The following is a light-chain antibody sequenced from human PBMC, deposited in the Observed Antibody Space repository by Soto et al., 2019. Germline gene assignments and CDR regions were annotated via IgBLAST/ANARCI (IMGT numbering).Light chain of an antibody. Sequence: QSVLTQPRSVSGSPGQSVTISCTGTSSAVGGSNYVSWYQQHPGKAPKLIIYDVNRRPSGVPDRFSGAKSGTTASLTISGFRTEDEADYYFCPYAGHFTWVSGGGTKVTX. CDR3: CPYAGHFTWV. CDR1: SSAVGGSNY. J-gene: IGLJ3*02. CDR2: DVN. V-gene: IGLV2-11*01.